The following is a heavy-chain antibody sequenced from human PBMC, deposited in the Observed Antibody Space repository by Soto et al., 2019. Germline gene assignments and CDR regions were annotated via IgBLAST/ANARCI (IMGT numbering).Heavy chain of an antibody. V-gene: IGHV4-34*01. D-gene: IGHD2-8*01. J-gene: IGHJ6*03. CDR1: GGSFSGYY. CDR3: ARGLRLNYYYYMDV. Sequence: SETLSLTCAVYGGSFSGYYWSWIRQPPGKGLEWIGEINHSGSTNYNPSLKSRVTISVDTSKNQFSLKLSSVTAADTAVYYCARGLRLNYYYYMDVWGKGTTVTVSS. CDR2: INHSGST.